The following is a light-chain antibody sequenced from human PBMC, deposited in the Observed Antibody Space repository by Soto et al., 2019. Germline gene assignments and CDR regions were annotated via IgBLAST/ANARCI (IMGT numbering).Light chain of an antibody. CDR1: QSVRRN. CDR2: GAS. Sequence: EIVLTQSPATLSLSPGERATLSCRASQSVRRNLAWYQQKPGQAPRLLIYGASTRATGIPARFSGSGSGTEFTLTISSLQSEDFAVYYCQQFRNWPWTFGQGTKVDIK. CDR3: QQFRNWPWT. V-gene: IGKV3-15*01. J-gene: IGKJ1*01.